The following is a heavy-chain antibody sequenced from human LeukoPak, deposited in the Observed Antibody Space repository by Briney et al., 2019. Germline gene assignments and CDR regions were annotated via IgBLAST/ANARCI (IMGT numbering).Heavy chain of an antibody. J-gene: IGHJ4*02. Sequence: GRSLRLSCAASGFTFDDYAMRWVRQAPGKGLEWVSGISWNSGSIGYADSVKGRFTISRDNAKNSLYLQMNSLRAEDTALYYCAKENYGDYIFDYWGQGTLVTVSS. V-gene: IGHV3-9*01. D-gene: IGHD4-17*01. CDR2: ISWNSGSI. CDR1: GFTFDDYA. CDR3: AKENYGDYIFDY.